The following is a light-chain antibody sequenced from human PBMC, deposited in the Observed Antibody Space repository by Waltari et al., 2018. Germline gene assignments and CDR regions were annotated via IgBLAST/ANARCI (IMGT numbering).Light chain of an antibody. V-gene: IGLV3-21*01. CDR1: NIGTKR. CDR2: SDS. Sequence: SYVLTQPPSVSVAPGESARITCGGNNIGTKRVNWYQQKPGQAPVLVIYSDSDRPSGIPERFSGANSGNTATLTISRVEAGDEADYYCQVWEISRDHYVFGSGTEVTVL. CDR3: QVWEISRDHYV. J-gene: IGLJ1*01.